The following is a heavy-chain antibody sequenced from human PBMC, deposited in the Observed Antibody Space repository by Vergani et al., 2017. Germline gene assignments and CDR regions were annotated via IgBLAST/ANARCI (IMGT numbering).Heavy chain of an antibody. CDR2: IYYDGTQK. V-gene: IGHV3-30*03. CDR1: GFTSSNYG. D-gene: IGHD1-1*01. J-gene: IGHJ1*01. Sequence: QVHLVESGGGVVQPGRSLKLSCEASGFTSSNYGMHWVRRAPAKGLEWVAVIYYDGTQKYYADSVKGRFTISRDNSKSTLYLQMNSLRTEDTAVYYCATKSCGTPGCQIGYFREWGQGTLVTVSS. CDR3: ATKSCGTPGCQIGYFRE.